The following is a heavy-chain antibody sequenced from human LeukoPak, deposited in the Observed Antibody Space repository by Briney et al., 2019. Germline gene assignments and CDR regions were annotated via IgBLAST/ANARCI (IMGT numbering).Heavy chain of an antibody. V-gene: IGHV1-18*01. CDR1: GYTFTSYG. CDR2: ISAYNGNT. J-gene: IGHJ5*02. Sequence: ASVKISCKASGYTFTSYGISWVRQGPGQGLEWMGWISAYNGNTNYAQKLQGRVTMTTDTSTSTAYMELRSLRSDDTAVYYCARTVGQWLVGNWFDPWGQGTLVTVSS. D-gene: IGHD6-19*01. CDR3: ARTVGQWLVGNWFDP.